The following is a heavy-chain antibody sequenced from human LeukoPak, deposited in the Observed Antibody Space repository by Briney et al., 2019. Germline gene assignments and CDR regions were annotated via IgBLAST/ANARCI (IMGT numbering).Heavy chain of an antibody. CDR3: ARGRYDFWSGYLSHWFDP. CDR1: GGSISNDY. Sequence: SETLSLTCVVSGGSISNDYWNWIRQPAGRDLEWIGRVHSTGYTDYNPSLTSRVTMSVDTSKNQFSLNLKSVTAADTAVYYCARGRYDFWSGYLSHWFDPWGQGTLVTVSS. J-gene: IGHJ5*02. V-gene: IGHV4-4*07. CDR2: VHSTGYT. D-gene: IGHD3-3*01.